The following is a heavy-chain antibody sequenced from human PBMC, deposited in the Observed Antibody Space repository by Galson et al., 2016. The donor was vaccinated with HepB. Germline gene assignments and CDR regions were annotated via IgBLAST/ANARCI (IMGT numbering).Heavy chain of an antibody. J-gene: IGHJ4*02. D-gene: IGHD3-9*01. V-gene: IGHV3-66*01. CDR3: ARTRSDWYYFDY. CDR2: IYSGGST. CDR1: GFTVSSNY. Sequence: SLRLSCAASGFTVSSNYMSWVRQAPGKGLEWVSVIYSGGSTHYADSVKGRFTISRDNSKNTLYLQVSSLRADDTAAYYCARTRSDWYYFDYWGQGTLVTVSS.